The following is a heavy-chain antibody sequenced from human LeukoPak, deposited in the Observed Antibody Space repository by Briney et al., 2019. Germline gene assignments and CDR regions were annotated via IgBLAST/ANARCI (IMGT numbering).Heavy chain of an antibody. J-gene: IGHJ4*02. V-gene: IGHV4-4*09. CDR1: GGSISSYY. CDR3: ARGLVATELDY. Sequence: SETLSLTCTVSGGSISSYYWSWIRQPPGKGLEWIGYIYTSGSTNYNPSLKSRVTISVDTSKNQFSLKLSSVTAADTAVYYRARGLVATELDYWGQGTLVTVSS. CDR2: IYTSGST. D-gene: IGHD5-12*01.